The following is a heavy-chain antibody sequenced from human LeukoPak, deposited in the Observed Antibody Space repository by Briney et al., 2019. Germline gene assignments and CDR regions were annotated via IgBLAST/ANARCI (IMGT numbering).Heavy chain of an antibody. D-gene: IGHD3-10*01. CDR3: ARGWYYYASGSYYRLDY. CDR2: IIPIFGTA. Sequence: SVKVSCKASGGTFSSYAISWVRQAPRQGLEWMGGIIPIFGTANYAQKFQGRVTITTDESTSTAYMELRSLRSDDTAVYYCARGWYYYASGSYYRLDYWGQGTLVTVSS. J-gene: IGHJ4*02. V-gene: IGHV1-69*05. CDR1: GGTFSSYA.